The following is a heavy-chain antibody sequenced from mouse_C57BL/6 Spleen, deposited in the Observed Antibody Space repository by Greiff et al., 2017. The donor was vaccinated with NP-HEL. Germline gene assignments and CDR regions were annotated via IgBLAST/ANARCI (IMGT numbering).Heavy chain of an antibody. D-gene: IGHD2-3*01. CDR1: GFTFSSYG. J-gene: IGHJ4*01. Sequence: EVMLVESGGDLVKPGGSLKLSCAASGFTFSSYGMSWVRQTPEKRLEWVATISSGGSYTYYPDSVKGRFTISRDNAKNTLYLQMSSLKSEDTAMYYCARGSIYDGYYVYAMDYWGQGTSVTVSS. CDR3: ARGSIYDGYYVYAMDY. V-gene: IGHV5-6*02. CDR2: ISSGGSYT.